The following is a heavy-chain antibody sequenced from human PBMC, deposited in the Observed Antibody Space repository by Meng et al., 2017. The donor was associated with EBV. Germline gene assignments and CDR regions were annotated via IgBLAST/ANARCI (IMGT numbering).Heavy chain of an antibody. J-gene: IGHJ4*02. V-gene: IGHV1-69*06. D-gene: IGHD6-13*01. CDR2: IIPIFGTA. Sequence: VLLQQSGAEVKKPGSSVKASCRTFGCTFSSVAVSWVLQAPGQGLEWMRGIIPIFGTANYAQKFQGRVTITADKSTSTAYMELSSLRSEDTAVYYCARAEIAAAGRLDYWGQGTLVTVSS. CDR1: GCTFSSVA. CDR3: ARAEIAAAGRLDY.